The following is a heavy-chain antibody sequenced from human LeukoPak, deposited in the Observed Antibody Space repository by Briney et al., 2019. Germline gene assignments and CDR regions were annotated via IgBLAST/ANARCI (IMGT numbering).Heavy chain of an antibody. V-gene: IGHV1-46*01. D-gene: IGHD3-3*01. CDR3: ARNYDFWSGYYGY. Sequence: ASVKVSCKASGYTFTSYYLHWVRQAPGQGLEWMGITDPSGGSTSYAQKFQGRVTMTRDMSTSTVYMELSSLRSEDTAVYYCARNYDFWSGYYGYWGQGTLVTVSS. CDR2: TDPSGGST. CDR1: GYTFTSYY. J-gene: IGHJ4*02.